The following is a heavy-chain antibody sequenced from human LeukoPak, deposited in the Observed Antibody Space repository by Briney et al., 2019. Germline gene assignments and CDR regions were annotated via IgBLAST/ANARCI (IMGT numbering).Heavy chain of an antibody. CDR2: INHSGST. D-gene: IGHD3-22*01. CDR1: GGSFSGYY. CDR3: ARGHPMGYYDSSGYYY. J-gene: IGHJ4*02. Sequence: PSETLSLTCAVYGGSFSGYYWSWIRQAPGKGLEWIGEINHSGSTNYNPSLKSRVTISVDTSKNQFSLKLSSVTAADTAVYYCARGHPMGYYDSSGYYYWGQGTLVTVSS. V-gene: IGHV4-34*01.